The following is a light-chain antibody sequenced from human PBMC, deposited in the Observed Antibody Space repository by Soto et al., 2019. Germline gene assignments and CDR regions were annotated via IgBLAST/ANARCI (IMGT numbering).Light chain of an antibody. J-gene: IGKJ1*01. V-gene: IGKV1-5*01. CDR1: QSISGW. CDR2: DAS. CDR3: QQYNSYST. Sequence: DIQMTQPPSTLSASVGDRVTITCRASQSISGWLAWYQQKPGKAPKLLIYDASSLESGVPSRFSGSGSGTEFTLTISSLQPDDFATYYCQQYNSYSTFGQGTKV.